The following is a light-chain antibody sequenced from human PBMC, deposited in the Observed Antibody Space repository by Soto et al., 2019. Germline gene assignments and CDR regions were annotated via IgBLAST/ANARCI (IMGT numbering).Light chain of an antibody. Sequence: QSALTQPASLSGSPGQSITISCTGTSSDVGRYHLVSWYQQHPGKAPKLMIYEGTKRPSGVSNRFSGSKSGNTASLTISGLQAEDEADYYCCSHAGSSTYVFGTGTNVTVL. CDR2: EGT. CDR3: CSHAGSSTYV. J-gene: IGLJ1*01. V-gene: IGLV2-23*01. CDR1: SSDVGRYHL.